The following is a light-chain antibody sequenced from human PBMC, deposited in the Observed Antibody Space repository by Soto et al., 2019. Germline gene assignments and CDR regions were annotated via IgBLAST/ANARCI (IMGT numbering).Light chain of an antibody. V-gene: IGLV2-11*01. CDR1: SNDVGGHNY. J-gene: IGLJ3*02. CDR3: CSYAGTYTLWV. CDR2: DVS. Sequence: QSVLTQPRSVSGSPGQSVTISCTGTSNDVGGHNYVSWYQQHPGKAPKLMIYDVSKRPSGVPDRFSGSKSGNTASLTISGLQAEDEADYYCCSYAGTYTLWVFGGGTQLTVL.